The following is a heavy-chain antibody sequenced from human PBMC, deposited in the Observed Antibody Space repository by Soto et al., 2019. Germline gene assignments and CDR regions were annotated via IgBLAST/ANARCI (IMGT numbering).Heavy chain of an antibody. V-gene: IGHV1-3*01. J-gene: IGHJ4*02. CDR1: GYTFTSYA. Sequence: QVQLVQSGAEVKKPGASLKVSCKASGYTFTSYAIHWVRQAPGERLEWMGWINAGNGNTKYSQKFQGRVTISRDTAASTAYMELSSLRSEDTAVYYCARGDYYDIHDYWGQGTLVTVSS. D-gene: IGHD3-22*01. CDR2: INAGNGNT. CDR3: ARGDYYDIHDY.